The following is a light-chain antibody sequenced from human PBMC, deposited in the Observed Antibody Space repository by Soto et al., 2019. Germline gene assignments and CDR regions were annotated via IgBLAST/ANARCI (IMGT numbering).Light chain of an antibody. J-gene: IGKJ3*01. Sequence: EIVMTQSPATLSVSPGERATLSCRASQSVSSNLDWYQQKPGQAPRLLIYGASTRATGIPARFSGSGSGTDFTLTISSLQSEDFAVYYCQQYTNWPGTFGPGTKVDIK. CDR1: QSVSSN. CDR2: GAS. V-gene: IGKV3-15*01. CDR3: QQYTNWPGT.